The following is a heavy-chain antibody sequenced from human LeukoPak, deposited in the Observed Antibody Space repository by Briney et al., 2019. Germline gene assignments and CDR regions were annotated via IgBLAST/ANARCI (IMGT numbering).Heavy chain of an antibody. J-gene: IGHJ4*02. CDR3: AGQGETGTYIDF. CDR1: GGSISSNHW. Sequence: SETLSLTCAVSGGSISSNHWWSWVRQPPGKGLEWIGEIFHSGSTNYNPSLKSRVTISVDKSKNQFSLNLSSVTAADTAVYYCAGQGETGTYIDFWGQGTLVTVSS. D-gene: IGHD1-7*01. V-gene: IGHV4-4*02. CDR2: IFHSGST.